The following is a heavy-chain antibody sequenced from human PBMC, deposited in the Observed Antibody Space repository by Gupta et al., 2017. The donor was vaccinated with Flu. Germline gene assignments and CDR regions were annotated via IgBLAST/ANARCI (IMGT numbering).Heavy chain of an antibody. D-gene: IGHD3-3*01. Sequence: QVQLQESGPGLVKPSQTLSLTCTVSGGSISSGGYYWSWIRQHPGKGLEWIGYIYFSGSTYYNPSLKSRVTISVDTSKNQFSLKLSSVTAADTAVYYCARVFPRKGPYYDFWSGYYLDGMDVWGQGTTVTVSS. CDR2: IYFSGST. J-gene: IGHJ6*02. V-gene: IGHV4-31*03. CDR3: ARVFPRKGPYYDFWSGYYLDGMDV. CDR1: GGSISSGGYY.